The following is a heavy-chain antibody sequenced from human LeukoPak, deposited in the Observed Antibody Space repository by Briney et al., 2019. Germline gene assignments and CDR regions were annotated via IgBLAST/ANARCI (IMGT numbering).Heavy chain of an antibody. CDR1: GGSFSGYY. CDR2: INHSGST. Sequence: PSETLSLTCAAYGGSFSGYYWSWIRQPPGKGLEWIGEINHSGSTNYNPSLKSRVTISVDTSKNQFSLKLSSVTAADTAVYYCAREVTTVTTQRRFDYWGQGTLVTVSS. J-gene: IGHJ4*02. CDR3: AREVTTVTTQRRFDY. V-gene: IGHV4-34*01. D-gene: IGHD4-17*01.